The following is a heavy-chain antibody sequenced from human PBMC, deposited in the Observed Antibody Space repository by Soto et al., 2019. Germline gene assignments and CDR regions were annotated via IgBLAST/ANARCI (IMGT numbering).Heavy chain of an antibody. J-gene: IGHJ4*02. CDR3: AKVPFVVVVAAPNLYFDY. CDR2: ISGSGGST. Sequence: GGSLRLSCAASGFTFNSYAMSWVRQAPGKGLEWVSTISGSGGSTYYADSVKGRFTISRDNSENTLYLQMNGLRAEDTAVYYCAKVPFVVVVAAPNLYFDYWGQGTLVTVSS. CDR1: GFTFNSYA. V-gene: IGHV3-23*01. D-gene: IGHD2-15*01.